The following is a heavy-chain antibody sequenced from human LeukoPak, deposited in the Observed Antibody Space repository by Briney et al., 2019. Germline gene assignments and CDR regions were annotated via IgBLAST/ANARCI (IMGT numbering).Heavy chain of an antibody. J-gene: IGHJ4*02. CDR3: ARAFLHSYDFWSGYSFGY. CDR2: IIPTFGTA. V-gene: IGHV1-69*13. Sequence: SVKVSCKASGGTFSSYAISWVRQAPGQGLEWMGGIIPTFGTANYAQKFQGRVTITADESTSTAYMELSSLRSEDTAVYYCARAFLHSYDFWSGYSFGYWGQGTPVTVSS. CDR1: GGTFSSYA. D-gene: IGHD3-3*01.